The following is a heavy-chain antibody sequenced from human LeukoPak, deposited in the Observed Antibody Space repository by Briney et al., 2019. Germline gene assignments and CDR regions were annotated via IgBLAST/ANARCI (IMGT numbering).Heavy chain of an antibody. CDR3: AGAYGSGSYYLFDY. D-gene: IGHD3-10*01. V-gene: IGHV3-23*01. CDR2: IGGSGGSR. CDR1: VFTFTTFA. Sequence: GGSLRLSCAASVFTFTTFAMSWVRESPGTGLEWVSRIGGSGGSRDYAGSVKGRFTTSRDNSKNTLYLQMNSLRVEDTAVYHCAGAYGSGSYYLFDYWGQGTLVTVSS. J-gene: IGHJ4*02.